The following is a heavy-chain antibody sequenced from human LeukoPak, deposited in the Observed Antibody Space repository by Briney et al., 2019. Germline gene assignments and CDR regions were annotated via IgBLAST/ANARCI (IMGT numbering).Heavy chain of an antibody. CDR1: GFTFSRFW. J-gene: IGHJ4*02. CDR3: ARDGTYTDYDPDFDI. Sequence: PGGSLRLSCAASGFTFSRFWMSWVRQAPGKGLEWVANIKEDGSVKYSVDSVKGRFTISRDNAKNSLYLQMNSLRAEDTAVFYCARDGTYTDYDPDFDIWGQGTLVTVSS. V-gene: IGHV3-7*04. D-gene: IGHD5-12*01. CDR2: IKEDGSVK.